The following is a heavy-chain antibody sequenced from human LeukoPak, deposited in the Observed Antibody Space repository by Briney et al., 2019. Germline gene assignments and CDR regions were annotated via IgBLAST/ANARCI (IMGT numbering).Heavy chain of an antibody. CDR1: GFIFRSYW. D-gene: IGHD3-9*01. V-gene: IGHV3-7*01. CDR2: IQQDGSVQ. Sequence: GSLRLSCAASGFIFRSYWMSWVRQAPGQGLEWVANIQQDGSVQYYVDSVKGRFTISRDNAKNSLYLQMNSLSAEDTAVYYCATHDVLTGYPYFDFWGQGTLVAVSS. J-gene: IGHJ4*02. CDR3: ATHDVLTGYPYFDF.